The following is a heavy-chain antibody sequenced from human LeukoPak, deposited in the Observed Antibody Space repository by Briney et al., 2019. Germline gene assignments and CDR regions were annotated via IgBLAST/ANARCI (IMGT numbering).Heavy chain of an antibody. CDR2: ISGSGGST. CDR1: GFTFSSYA. J-gene: IGHJ6*04. CDR3: AGYYDFWSGYKDV. D-gene: IGHD3-3*01. Sequence: GGSLRLSCAASGFTFSSYAMSWVRQAPGKGLEWVSAISGSGGSTYYADSVKGRFTISRDNSKNTLYLQMNSLRAEDTAVYYCAGYYDFWSGYKDVWGKGTTVTVSS. V-gene: IGHV3-23*01.